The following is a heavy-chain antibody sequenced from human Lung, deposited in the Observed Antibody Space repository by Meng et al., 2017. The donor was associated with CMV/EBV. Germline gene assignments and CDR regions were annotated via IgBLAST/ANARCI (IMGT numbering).Heavy chain of an antibody. V-gene: IGHV4-61*01. Sequence: PETLSLTCTVSGGSVSSGSDYWSWIREPPGKGLEWFGYIYYSGSTNYNPSLKSRVTISIDTSKNQFSLKLSSVTAADTAVYYCARDPDYWGQGTTVNGAS. CDR2: IYYSGST. CDR3: ARDPDY. CDR1: GGSVSSGSDY. J-gene: IGHJ4*02.